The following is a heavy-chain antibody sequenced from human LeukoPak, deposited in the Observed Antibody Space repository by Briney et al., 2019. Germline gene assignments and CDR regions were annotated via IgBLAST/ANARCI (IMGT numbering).Heavy chain of an antibody. J-gene: IGHJ4*02. CDR2: ISGSGGST. CDR3: AKGGRDYYDSSGYYGEH. D-gene: IGHD3-22*01. Sequence: GGSLRLSCAASGFTFSSYAMSWVRQAPGKGLEWVSAISGSGGSTYYADSVKGRFTISRDNSKNTLYLQMNSLRAEDTAVYYCAKGGRDYYDSSGYYGEHWGQGTLVTVSS. CDR1: GFTFSSYA. V-gene: IGHV3-23*01.